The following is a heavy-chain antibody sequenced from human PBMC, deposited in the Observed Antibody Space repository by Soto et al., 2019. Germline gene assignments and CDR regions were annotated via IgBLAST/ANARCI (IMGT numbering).Heavy chain of an antibody. Sequence: GASVKVSCKGSGDTLSNDAISWVRQAPGQGLVWVGGIIPMFPTADYAQRFQGRVTITADDSTTTVYMELSGLRSEDTAMYYCARDDATYCGGDCYRYFYYGMDVWGQGTTVTVSS. D-gene: IGHD2-21*02. V-gene: IGHV1-69*13. CDR1: GDTLSNDA. CDR3: ARDDATYCGGDCYRYFYYGMDV. CDR2: IIPMFPTA. J-gene: IGHJ6*02.